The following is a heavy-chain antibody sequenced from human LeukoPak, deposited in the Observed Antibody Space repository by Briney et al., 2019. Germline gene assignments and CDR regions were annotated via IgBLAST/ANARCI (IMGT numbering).Heavy chain of an antibody. V-gene: IGHV1-18*01. D-gene: IGHD3-3*01. CDR3: ARDVLRFLEWFPSNWFDP. J-gene: IGHJ5*02. CDR1: GYTFTSYG. CDR2: ISAYNGNT. Sequence: GASVKVSCKASGYTFTSYGISWVRQAPGQGPEWMGWISAYNGNTNYAQKLQGRVTMTTDTSTSTAYMELRSLRSDDTAVYYCARDVLRFLEWFPSNWFDPWGQGTLVTVSS.